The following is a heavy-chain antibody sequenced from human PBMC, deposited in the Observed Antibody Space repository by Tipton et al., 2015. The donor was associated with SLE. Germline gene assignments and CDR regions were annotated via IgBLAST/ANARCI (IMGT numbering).Heavy chain of an antibody. Sequence: GSLRLSCAASGFTFSTYSMNWVRQAPGKGLEWVSSISSGSSYIYYADSVKGRFTISRDNAKNSLFLQMNSLRAEDTAVYYCARELPIAARGLGGFDIWGPGTLLRVSS. CDR1: GFTFSTYS. CDR3: ARELPIAARGLGGFDI. CDR2: ISSGSSYI. D-gene: IGHD6-6*01. V-gene: IGHV3-21*01. J-gene: IGHJ3*02.